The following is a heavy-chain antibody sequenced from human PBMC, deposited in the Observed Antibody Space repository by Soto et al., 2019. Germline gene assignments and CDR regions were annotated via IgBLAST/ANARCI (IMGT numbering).Heavy chain of an antibody. J-gene: IGHJ6*02. CDR2: INPNSGGT. CDR1: GYTFTGYY. V-gene: IGHV1-2*04. D-gene: IGHD4-17*01. Sequence: QVQLVQSGAEVKKPGASVKVSCKAPGYTFTGYYMHWVRQAPGQGLEWMGWINPNSGGTNYAQKFQGWVTMTRDTSISTAYMELSRLRSDDTAVYYCARDYGDYDYYYYGMDVWGQGTTVTVSS. CDR3: ARDYGDYDYYYYGMDV.